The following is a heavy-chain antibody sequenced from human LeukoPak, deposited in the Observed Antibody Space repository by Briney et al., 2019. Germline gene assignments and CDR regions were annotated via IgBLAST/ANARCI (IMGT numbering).Heavy chain of an antibody. J-gene: IGHJ4*02. V-gene: IGHV1-3*03. CDR1: GYTFTSYA. CDR2: INAGNGNT. CDR3: AKDMGYSYGLPFFDY. D-gene: IGHD5-18*01. Sequence: ASVKVSCKASGYTFTSYAMHWVRQAPGQRLEWMGWINAGNGNTKYSQEFQGRVTITRDTSASTTYMEVSSLRSEDMAVYYCAKDMGYSYGLPFFDYWGQGTLVTVSS.